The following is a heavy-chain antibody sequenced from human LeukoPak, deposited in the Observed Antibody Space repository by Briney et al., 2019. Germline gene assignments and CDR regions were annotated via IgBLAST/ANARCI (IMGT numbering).Heavy chain of an antibody. CDR3: ATIRTGANWYDP. V-gene: IGHV4-31*03. Sequence: SETLSLTCTVSGASISSEGYYWSWIRQHPGEGLELIGFIYYSGHTYYNPSLKSRVSISLDASKSQISLKLSSATAADTAIYYCATIRTGANWYDPWGQGTLVTVSS. J-gene: IGHJ5*02. CDR2: IYYSGHT. D-gene: IGHD1-1*01. CDR1: GASISSEGYY.